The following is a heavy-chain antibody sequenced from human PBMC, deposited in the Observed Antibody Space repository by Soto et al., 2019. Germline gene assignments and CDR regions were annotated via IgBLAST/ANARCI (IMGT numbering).Heavy chain of an antibody. V-gene: IGHV3-30*18. J-gene: IGHJ4*02. D-gene: IGHD2-15*01. CDR3: AKDHRHCSGGSCYYFDY. Sequence: GGSLRLSCAASGFTFSSYGMHWVRQAPGKGLEWVAVISYDGSNKYYADSVKGRFTISRDNSKNTLYRQMNSLRAEDTAVYYCAKDHRHCSGGSCYYFDYWGQVTLVTVSS. CDR2: ISYDGSNK. CDR1: GFTFSSYG.